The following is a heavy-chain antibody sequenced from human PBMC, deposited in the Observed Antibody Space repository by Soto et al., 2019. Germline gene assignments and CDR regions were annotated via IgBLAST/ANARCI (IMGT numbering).Heavy chain of an antibody. D-gene: IGHD1-20*01. Sequence: SGGSLRLSCAASGFTFSSYAMSWVRQAPGKGLEWVSAISGSGGSTYYADSVKGRFTISRDNSKNTLYLQMNSLRAEDTAVYYCAKDQVGITGKGYWGQGTLVTVSS. J-gene: IGHJ4*02. CDR3: AKDQVGITGKGY. CDR2: ISGSGGST. CDR1: GFTFSSYA. V-gene: IGHV3-23*01.